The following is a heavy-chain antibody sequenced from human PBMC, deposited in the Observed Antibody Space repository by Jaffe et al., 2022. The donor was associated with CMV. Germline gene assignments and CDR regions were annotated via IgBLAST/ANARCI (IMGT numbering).Heavy chain of an antibody. CDR2: IYWDDDK. CDR1: GFSLSTSGVG. J-gene: IGHJ4*02. CDR3: AHKGYDSSGYYYCFDY. D-gene: IGHD3-22*01. Sequence: QITLKESGPTLVKPTQTLTLTCTFSGFSLSTSGVGVGWIRQPPGKALEWLALIYWDDDKRYSPSLKSRLTITKDTSKNQVVLTMTNMDPVDTATYYCAHKGYDSSGYYYCFDYWGQGTLVTVSS. V-gene: IGHV2-5*02.